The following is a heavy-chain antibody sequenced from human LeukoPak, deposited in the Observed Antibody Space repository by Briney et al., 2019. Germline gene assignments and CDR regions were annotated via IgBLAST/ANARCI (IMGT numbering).Heavy chain of an antibody. Sequence: GGSLRLSCAASGFTFNTYAMSWVRQAPGKGLEWVSAISGSGDSTYYADSVKGRFTISRDNSKNTLYLQVNSLRAEDTAVYYCARGTLSTGWLFDYWGQGTLVTVSS. J-gene: IGHJ4*02. CDR3: ARGTLSTGWLFDY. V-gene: IGHV3-23*01. CDR2: ISGSGDST. CDR1: GFTFNTYA. D-gene: IGHD6-19*01.